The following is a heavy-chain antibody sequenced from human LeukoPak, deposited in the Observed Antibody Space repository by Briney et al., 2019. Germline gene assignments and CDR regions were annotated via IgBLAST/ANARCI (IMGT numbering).Heavy chain of an antibody. CDR3: AKGRVVFITGVVFDI. CDR1: GFTFDDYA. CDR2: ISWNSGSI. D-gene: IGHD3-22*01. Sequence: PGGSLRLSCAASGFTFDDYAMHWVRQAPGKGLEWVSGISWNSGSIGYADSVKGRFTISRDNAKNSLYLQMNSLRAEDTALYYCAKGRVVFITGVVFDIWGKGKMVTFS. V-gene: IGHV3-9*01. J-gene: IGHJ3*02.